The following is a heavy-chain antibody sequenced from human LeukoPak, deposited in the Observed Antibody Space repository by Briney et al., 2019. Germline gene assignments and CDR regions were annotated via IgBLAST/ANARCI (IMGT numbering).Heavy chain of an antibody. J-gene: IGHJ4*02. Sequence: SETLSLTCTVSGGSIGSHYWSWIRQPPGKGLEWIGYIYYSGSTNYNPSLKSRVTISVDTSKNQFSLKLSSVTAADTAVYYCARGGSGFDYWGQGTLVTVSS. V-gene: IGHV4-59*11. CDR2: IYYSGST. CDR1: GGSIGSHY. CDR3: ARGGSGFDY.